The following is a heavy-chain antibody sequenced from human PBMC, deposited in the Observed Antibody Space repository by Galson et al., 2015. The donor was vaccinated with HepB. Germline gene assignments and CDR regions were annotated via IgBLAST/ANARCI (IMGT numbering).Heavy chain of an antibody. D-gene: IGHD2-8*01. CDR1: GFTFSNHG. CDR3: AKEIMVHAGDWYFDL. CDR2: ISSGGGTQ. Sequence: SLSLSCAASGFTFSNHGIHWVRQAPGKGLEWVAVISSGGGTQYLADSVRGRVTLSRDNPKNTVYLQMNSLGAEDAAVYYCAKEIMVHAGDWYFDLWGRGTLVTVSS. V-gene: IGHV3-30*18. J-gene: IGHJ2*01.